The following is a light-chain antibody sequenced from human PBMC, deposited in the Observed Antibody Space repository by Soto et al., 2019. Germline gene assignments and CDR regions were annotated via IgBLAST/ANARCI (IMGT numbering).Light chain of an antibody. V-gene: IGLV1-40*01. Sequence: QAVVTKPPPVSGAPGQRVTSSFNGSSSNIGAGYDVRWYQQLPGTAPKLLIYGNSNRPSGVPDRFSGSKSGTSASLAITGLQAEDEADYYCQSYDSSLSGSVFGGGTQRTVL. CDR2: GNS. J-gene: IGLJ2*01. CDR3: QSYDSSLSGSV. CDR1: SSNIGAGYD.